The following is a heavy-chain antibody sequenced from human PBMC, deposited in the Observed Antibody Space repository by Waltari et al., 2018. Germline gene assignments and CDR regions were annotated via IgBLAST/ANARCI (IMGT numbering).Heavy chain of an antibody. CDR2: INHSGST. V-gene: IGHV4-34*01. D-gene: IGHD3-22*01. CDR3: ARGGITMIVVVINRHAFDI. J-gene: IGHJ3*02. Sequence: QVQLQQWGAGLLKPSETLSLTCAVYGGSFSGYYWSWIRQPPGRGLEWIGEINHSGSTNENPYLKRRVTIAVDTSKNQFSLKLSSVTAADTAVYYGARGGITMIVVVINRHAFDIWGQGTMVTVSS. CDR1: GGSFSGYY.